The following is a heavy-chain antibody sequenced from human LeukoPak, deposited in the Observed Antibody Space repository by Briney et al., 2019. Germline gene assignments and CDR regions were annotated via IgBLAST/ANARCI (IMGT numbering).Heavy chain of an antibody. D-gene: IGHD2-2*01. Sequence: GGSLRLSCAASGFTFSSYGMHWVPQAPGKGLEWVAVISYDGSNKYYADSVKGRFTISRDNSKNALYLQMNSLRAEDTAVYYCAKENCSSTSCYLDGYSSSWVYWGQGTLVTVSS. V-gene: IGHV3-30*18. CDR2: ISYDGSNK. J-gene: IGHJ4*02. CDR3: AKENCSSTSCYLDGYSSSWVY. CDR1: GFTFSSYG.